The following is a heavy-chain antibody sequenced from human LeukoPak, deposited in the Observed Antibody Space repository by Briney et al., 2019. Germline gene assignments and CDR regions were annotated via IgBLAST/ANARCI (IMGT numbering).Heavy chain of an antibody. D-gene: IGHD4-23*01. Sequence: PSETLSLTCTVSGGSISSGDYYWSWIRQPPGKGLEWIGYIYYSGSTYYNPSLKSRVTISVDTSKNQFSLKLSSVTAADTAVYYCARVGDYGGKVVFAAWGQGTLVTVSS. CDR2: IYYSGST. V-gene: IGHV4-30-4*01. J-gene: IGHJ5*02. CDR1: GGSISSGDYY. CDR3: ARVGDYGGKVVFAA.